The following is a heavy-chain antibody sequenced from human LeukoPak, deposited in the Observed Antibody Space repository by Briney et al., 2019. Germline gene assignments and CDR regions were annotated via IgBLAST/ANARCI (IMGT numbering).Heavy chain of an antibody. J-gene: IGHJ4*02. CDR1: AGNFSSYA. CDR2: IITIFGTA. V-gene: IGHV1-69*05. D-gene: IGHD6-13*01. CDR3: ARDMVAAALDY. Sequence: SVTLCCTASAGNFSSYAISWERQAPGQGIEWKGRIITIFGTANYAQKFQGRVTITTDESTSTAYMELSSLGSEGTAVYYCARDMVAAALDYWGQGTLVTVSS.